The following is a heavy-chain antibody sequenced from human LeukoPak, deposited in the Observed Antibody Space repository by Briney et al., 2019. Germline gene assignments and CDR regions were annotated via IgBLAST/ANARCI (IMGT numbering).Heavy chain of an antibody. D-gene: IGHD4-17*01. CDR2: ISYDGSNK. J-gene: IGHJ2*01. CDR3: AGDGDGTVTTHRYFDL. V-gene: IGHV3-30-3*01. Sequence: QPGGSLRLSCAASGFTFSSYAMHWVRQAPGKGLEWVAVISYDGSNKYYADSVKGRFTISRDNSKNTLYLQMNSLRAEDTAVYYCAGDGDGTVTTHRYFDLWGRGTLVTVSS. CDR1: GFTFSSYA.